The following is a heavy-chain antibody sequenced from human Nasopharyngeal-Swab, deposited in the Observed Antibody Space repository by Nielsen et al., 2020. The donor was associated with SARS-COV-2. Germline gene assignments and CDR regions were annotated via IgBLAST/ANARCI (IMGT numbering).Heavy chain of an antibody. CDR3: TRDVNGYDDILTGFYRDYYYYMDV. D-gene: IGHD3-9*01. CDR1: GDSIAYSTFY. Sequence: SETLSLTCTVSGDSIAYSTFYWGWIRQPPGKGLEWIGNIYYNGNTYQNPSLKSRLTISVDKSKNQFSLHLSSVTAADTAVYYCTRDVNGYDDILTGFYRDYYYYMDVWGQGTPVTVTS. V-gene: IGHV4-39*02. CDR2: IYYNGNT. J-gene: IGHJ6*02.